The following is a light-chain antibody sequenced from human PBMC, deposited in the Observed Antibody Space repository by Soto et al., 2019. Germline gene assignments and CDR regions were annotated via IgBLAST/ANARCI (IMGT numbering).Light chain of an antibody. CDR2: DAS. V-gene: IGKV1-5*01. J-gene: IGKJ5*01. CDR3: QKYHTSSIT. CDR1: QGLNND. Sequence: DIQMTQSPSTLSASVGDRVTITCRASQGLNNDLAWYQQKPGKAPNLLIYDASTLERGVPSRFSGTGSGTEFTLTISSLKPDDFASYYCQKYHTSSITFGQGTRLEIK.